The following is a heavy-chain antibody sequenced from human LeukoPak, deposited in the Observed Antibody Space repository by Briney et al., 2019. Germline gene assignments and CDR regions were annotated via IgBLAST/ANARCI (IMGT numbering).Heavy chain of an antibody. V-gene: IGHV4-4*07. CDR3: ARVGGPTAGRVAGDY. CDR2: SYDTWGR. D-gene: IGHD2-15*01. Sequence: SETLSLTCTVSDVSFVDNYFCTWIRQPAGRGLGWIGRSYDTWGRDKNPTLRGRVDISVDTSKNQFSLKLSSVTAADTAVYYCARVGGPTAGRVAGDYWGQGTLVTVSS. J-gene: IGHJ4*02. CDR1: DVSFVDNYF.